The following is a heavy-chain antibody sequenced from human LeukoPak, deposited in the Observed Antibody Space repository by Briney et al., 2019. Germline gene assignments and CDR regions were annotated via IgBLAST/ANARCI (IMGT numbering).Heavy chain of an antibody. V-gene: IGHV1-46*01. CDR3: ARKAPHDSSGWYFDL. CDR2: INPSDGGA. Sequence: ASVKVSCKASGYTFTAHYIHWVRQAPGQGLEWMGIINPSDGGATCAQNFQGRLTMSRDTSASTLYMELSSLRSEDTAMYYCARKAPHDSSGWYFDLWGRGTLVTVSS. J-gene: IGHJ2*01. D-gene: IGHD3-22*01. CDR1: GYTFTAHY.